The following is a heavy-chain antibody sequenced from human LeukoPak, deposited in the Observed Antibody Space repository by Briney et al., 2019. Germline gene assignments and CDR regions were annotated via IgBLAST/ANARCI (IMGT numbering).Heavy chain of an antibody. V-gene: IGHV3-23*01. J-gene: IGHJ4*02. CDR1: GFTFTTYA. CDR2: ITAGDGDT. Sequence: PGGSLRLSCAASGFTFTTYAMTWVRQAPGKGLECVSLITAGDGDTYYADSVKGRFTVSRDNSKNTLYLQMNSLRAEDTAVYFCAKDGGVAGMFRAFDYWGQGTLVTVSS. CDR3: AKDGGVAGMFRAFDY. D-gene: IGHD6-19*01.